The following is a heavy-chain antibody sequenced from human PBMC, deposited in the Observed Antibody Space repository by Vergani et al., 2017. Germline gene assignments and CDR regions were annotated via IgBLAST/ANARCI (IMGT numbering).Heavy chain of an antibody. Sequence: QVQLVESGGGVVQPGRSLRLSCAASGFTFSSYAMHWVRQAPGKGLEWVAVISYDGSNKYYADSVKGRFTISRDNSKNTLYLQMNSLRAEDTAVYYCAGDGYKVGWGLVDYWGQGTLVTVSS. CDR3: AGDGYKVGWGLVDY. V-gene: IGHV3-30*01. D-gene: IGHD5-24*01. CDR1: GFTFSSYA. CDR2: ISYDGSNK. J-gene: IGHJ4*02.